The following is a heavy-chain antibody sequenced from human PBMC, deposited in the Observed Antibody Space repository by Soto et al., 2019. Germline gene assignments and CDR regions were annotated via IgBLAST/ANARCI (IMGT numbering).Heavy chain of an antibody. J-gene: IGHJ4*01. Sequence: QVQLVQSGAEVRKPGASVKVSCEASGYTFTNYPMHWVRQAPGQRLEWMGWINSANGNTKYSQKFQGRGTVTSDTSASTAYMALSSLTSEDTAVYYSASSSYTDSNPDRIDLVYWGHIPLVTV. CDR1: GYTFTNYP. V-gene: IGHV1-3*04. CDR2: INSANGNT. CDR3: ASSSYTDSNPDRIDLVY. D-gene: IGHD6-6*01.